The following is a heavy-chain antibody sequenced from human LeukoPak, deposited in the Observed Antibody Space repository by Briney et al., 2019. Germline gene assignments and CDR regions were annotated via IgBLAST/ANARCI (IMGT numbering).Heavy chain of an antibody. D-gene: IGHD2-15*01. Sequence: ASVKVSCKASGCTFSSYAISWVRQATGQGLEWMGGIIPIFGTANYAQKLQGRVTMTTDTSTSTAYMELRSLRSDDTAVYYCARGLGLGYCSGGSCPNFDYWGQGTLVTVSS. CDR2: IIPIFGTA. CDR3: ARGLGLGYCSGGSCPNFDY. V-gene: IGHV1-69*05. J-gene: IGHJ4*02. CDR1: GCTFSSYA.